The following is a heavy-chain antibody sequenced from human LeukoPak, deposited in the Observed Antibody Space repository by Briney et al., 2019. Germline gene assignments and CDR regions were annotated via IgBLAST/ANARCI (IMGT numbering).Heavy chain of an antibody. Sequence: ASVKVSCKASGYSFTGHYMHWVRQAPGQGLECMGWINPNSGGTKYAQRFQGRVSMTRDTSINTVYMELSNLRSDDTAVYFCARERPPYWSGNMCTDTFDIWGQGTTVTVSS. D-gene: IGHD2-15*01. J-gene: IGHJ3*02. CDR1: GYSFTGHY. CDR2: INPNSGGT. V-gene: IGHV1-2*02. CDR3: ARERPPYWSGNMCTDTFDI.